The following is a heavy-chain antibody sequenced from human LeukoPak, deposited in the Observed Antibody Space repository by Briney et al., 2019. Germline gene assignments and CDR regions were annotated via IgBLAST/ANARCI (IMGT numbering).Heavy chain of an antibody. J-gene: IGHJ6*02. Sequence: GGSLRLSCAASGFTFSDYYMSWIRQAPGKGLEWVSYISSTAGTIKYADSVKGRFTISRDNSKNTLYLQMNSLRAEDTAVYYCARDDVLRYFDWLLYPSPYYYGMDVWGQGTTVTVSS. CDR3: ARDDVLRYFDWLLYPSPYYYGMDV. V-gene: IGHV3-11*04. CDR1: GFTFSDYY. CDR2: ISSTAGTI. D-gene: IGHD3-9*01.